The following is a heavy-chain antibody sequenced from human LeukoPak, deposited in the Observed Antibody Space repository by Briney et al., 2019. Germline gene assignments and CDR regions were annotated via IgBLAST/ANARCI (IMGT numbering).Heavy chain of an antibody. CDR3: AKVGYSSGHPHFDY. CDR1: GFTFSSYA. J-gene: IGHJ4*02. CDR2: ISGSGGST. D-gene: IGHD6-19*01. V-gene: IGHV3-23*01. Sequence: PGGSLRLSYAASGFTFSSYAMSWVRQAPGKGLEWVSAISGSGGSTYYADSMKGRFTISRDNSKNTLYLQMNSLRAEDTAVYYCAKVGYSSGHPHFDYWGQGTLVTVSS.